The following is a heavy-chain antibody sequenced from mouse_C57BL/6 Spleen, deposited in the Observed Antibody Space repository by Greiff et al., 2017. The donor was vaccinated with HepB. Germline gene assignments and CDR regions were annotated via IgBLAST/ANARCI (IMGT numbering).Heavy chain of an antibody. Sequence: VQLQQSGAELVRPGASVTLSCKASGYTFTDYEMHWVKQTPVHGLEWIGAIDPETGGTAYNQKFKGKAILTADKSSSTAYMELRSLTSEDSAVYYCTDGGSRNYFDYGGQGTTLTVSS. V-gene: IGHV1-15*01. CDR2: IDPETGGT. J-gene: IGHJ2*01. D-gene: IGHD1-1*01. CDR3: TDGGSRNYFDY. CDR1: GYTFTDYE.